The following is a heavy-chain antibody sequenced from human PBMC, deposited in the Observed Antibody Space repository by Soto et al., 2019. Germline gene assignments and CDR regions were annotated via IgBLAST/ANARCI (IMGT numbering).Heavy chain of an antibody. Sequence: SQTLSLTCAISGDSVSSNSAAWNWIRQSPSRGLEWLGRTYYRSKWYNDYAVSVKSRITINPDTSKNQFSLQLNSVTPEDTAVYYCARDWGRQQLRADWFDPWGQGTLVTVSS. CDR3: ARDWGRQQLRADWFDP. CDR2: TYYRSKWYN. V-gene: IGHV6-1*01. J-gene: IGHJ5*02. CDR1: GDSVSSNSAA. D-gene: IGHD6-13*01.